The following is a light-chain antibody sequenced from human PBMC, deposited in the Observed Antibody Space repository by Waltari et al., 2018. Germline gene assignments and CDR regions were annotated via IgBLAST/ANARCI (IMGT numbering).Light chain of an antibody. Sequence: SYELTQTPSVSVSPGQTARITCSGHELPRKYAYWFQQKSGQAPRLVIYEDTKRPSGIPARFSGSSSGTVATLTITGAQVDDEADYYCYSSDSTGLRVFGGGTTVVVL. CDR3: YSSDSTGLRV. CDR1: ELPRKY. V-gene: IGLV3-10*01. J-gene: IGLJ1*01. CDR2: EDT.